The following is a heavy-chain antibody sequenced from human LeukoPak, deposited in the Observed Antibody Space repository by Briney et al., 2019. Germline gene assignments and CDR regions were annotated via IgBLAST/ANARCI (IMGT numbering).Heavy chain of an antibody. V-gene: IGHV1-69*13. Sequence: ASVKVSCKASGGTFSSYAISWVRQAPGQGLEWMGGIIPIFGTANYAQKFQGRVTITADESTSTAYMELSSLRSEDTAVYYCILKDDYGDSQAFDYWGQGTLVTVSS. D-gene: IGHD4-17*01. J-gene: IGHJ4*02. CDR2: IIPIFGTA. CDR3: ILKDDYGDSQAFDY. CDR1: GGTFSSYA.